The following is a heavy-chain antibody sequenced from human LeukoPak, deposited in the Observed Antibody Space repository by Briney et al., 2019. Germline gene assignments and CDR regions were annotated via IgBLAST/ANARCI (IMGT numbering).Heavy chain of an antibody. Sequence: GGSLRLSCAASGFTFSSYWMHWVRQAPGKGLVWVSLINSDGSSTIYADSVKGRFTISRDNVKNTLYLQMTRLRAEDTAVYYCARGLTIFGVVNDAFDIWGQGTMVTVSS. V-gene: IGHV3-74*01. D-gene: IGHD3-3*01. CDR1: GFTFSSYW. J-gene: IGHJ3*02. CDR2: INSDGSST. CDR3: ARGLTIFGVVNDAFDI.